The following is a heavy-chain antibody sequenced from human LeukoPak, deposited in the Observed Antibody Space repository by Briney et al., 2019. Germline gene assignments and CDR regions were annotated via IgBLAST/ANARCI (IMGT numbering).Heavy chain of an antibody. D-gene: IGHD2/OR15-2a*01. CDR1: GFTFCMFD. CDR2: INGGTGSS. V-gene: IGHV3-23*01. J-gene: IGHJ4*02. CDR3: RTTGWPFDY. Sequence: PGGSLRLSCAASGFTFCMFDMSWLRQTPGKGLEWIATINGGTGSSYYADSVRGRFTISRDNSESTLYLQMSGLRAEDTAVYYCRTTGWPFDYWGQGTLVTVSS.